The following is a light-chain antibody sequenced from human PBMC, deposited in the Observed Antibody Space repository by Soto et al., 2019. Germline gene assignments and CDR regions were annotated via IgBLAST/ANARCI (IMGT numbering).Light chain of an antibody. Sequence: EIVLTQSPGTLSLSPGERATLSCRASQSVSNNYLAWYQQKPGQAPRLHIYGASNRATGIPDRFSGSGSGTDFTLTISRLEPEDFAVYHCQQYGGSPITFGQGTRLEIK. V-gene: IGKV3-20*01. J-gene: IGKJ5*01. CDR2: GAS. CDR3: QQYGGSPIT. CDR1: QSVSNNY.